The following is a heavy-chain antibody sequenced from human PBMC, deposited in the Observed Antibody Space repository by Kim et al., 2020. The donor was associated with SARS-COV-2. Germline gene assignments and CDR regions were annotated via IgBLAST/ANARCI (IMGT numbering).Heavy chain of an antibody. D-gene: IGHD3-22*01. J-gene: IGHJ5*02. CDR1: GGSISGYY. V-gene: IGHV4-59*01. CDR3: ARETIVVIRFDP. Sequence: SETLSLTCTVSGGSISGYYWSWIRQSPGKGLEWIGNIYYSGSTKYKPSLKSRVTISVDTSKNQFSLKLSSVTAADTAVYYCARETIVVIRFDPWGHGTLV. CDR2: IYYSGST.